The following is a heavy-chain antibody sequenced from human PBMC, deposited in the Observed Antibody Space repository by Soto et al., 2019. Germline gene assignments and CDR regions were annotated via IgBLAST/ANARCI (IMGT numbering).Heavy chain of an antibody. V-gene: IGHV4-59*01. Sequence: SETLSLTCTVSGGSISGYYWNWIWQPPGKGLEWIGYIYDSGSTNYNPSLKSRVTISIGTSRNDFSLNLRSVTAADTAVYFCATSNWFDPWGQGTLVTVSS. CDR2: IYDSGST. CDR3: ATSNWFDP. CDR1: GGSISGYY. J-gene: IGHJ5*02.